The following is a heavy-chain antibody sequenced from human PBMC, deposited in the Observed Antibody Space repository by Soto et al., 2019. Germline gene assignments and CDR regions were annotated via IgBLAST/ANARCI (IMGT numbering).Heavy chain of an antibody. D-gene: IGHD2-15*01. Sequence: APGQGLEWMGGIIPIFGTANYAQKFQGRVTITADESTSTAYMELSSLRSEDTAVYYCASVAPSYYGMDVWGQGTTVTVSS. CDR3: ASVAPSYYGMDV. V-gene: IGHV1-69*01. J-gene: IGHJ6*02. CDR2: IIPIFGTA.